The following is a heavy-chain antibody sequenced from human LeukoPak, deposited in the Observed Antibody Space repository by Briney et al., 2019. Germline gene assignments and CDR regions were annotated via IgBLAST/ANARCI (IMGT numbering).Heavy chain of an antibody. V-gene: IGHV3-30-3*01. CDR2: ISYDGSNK. CDR1: GFTFSSYA. CDR3: AANSWTFDY. D-gene: IGHD1-20*01. J-gene: IGHJ4*02. Sequence: GRSLRLSCAASGFTFSSYAMHWVRQAPGKGLEWVAVISYDGSNKYYADSVKGRFTISRDNSKNTLYLQMNSLRAEDTAVYYCAANSWTFDYWGQGTLVTVSS.